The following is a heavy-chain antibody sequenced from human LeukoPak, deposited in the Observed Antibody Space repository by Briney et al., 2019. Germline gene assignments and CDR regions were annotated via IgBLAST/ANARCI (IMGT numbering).Heavy chain of an antibody. D-gene: IGHD1-26*01. CDR3: ARGRAWELLGIDY. CDR1: GFTFSSYG. CDR2: ISDTSSTI. Sequence: PGRSLRLSCAASGFTFSSYGMHWVRQAPGKGLEWLSYISDTSSTIYYADSVKGRFTISRDNTKNSLYLQMNSLRAEDTAVYYCARGRAWELLGIDYWGQGTLVTVSS. J-gene: IGHJ4*02. V-gene: IGHV3-48*04.